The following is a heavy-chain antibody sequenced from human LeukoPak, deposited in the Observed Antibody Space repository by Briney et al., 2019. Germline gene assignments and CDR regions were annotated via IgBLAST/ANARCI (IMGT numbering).Heavy chain of an antibody. D-gene: IGHD4-23*01. CDR1: GVSFSEYD. Sequence: PGGALTLSCAASGVSFSEYDMHWVRQRKAPGLDWVAYISGSSGSIHYAGSVRGRFSVSRDNVQQSLYLQMNSPRAEDTAVYYCVGFGVYGGLWGQGTVVTVSP. CDR3: VGFGVYGGL. V-gene: IGHV3-48*01. J-gene: IGHJ4*02. CDR2: ISGSSGSI.